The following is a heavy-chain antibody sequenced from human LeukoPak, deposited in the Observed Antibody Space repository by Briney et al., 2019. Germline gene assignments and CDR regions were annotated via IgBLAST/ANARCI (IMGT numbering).Heavy chain of an antibody. V-gene: IGHV4-61*02. Sequence: SETLSLTCTVSGGSISSGSYYWSWIRQPAGKGLEWIGRIYTSGSTNYNPSLKSRVTISVDTSKNQFSLKLSSVIAADTAVYYCARVSEGAWGKGTTVTVSS. CDR2: IYTSGST. J-gene: IGHJ6*04. CDR3: ARVSEGA. D-gene: IGHD4/OR15-4a*01. CDR1: GGSISSGSYY.